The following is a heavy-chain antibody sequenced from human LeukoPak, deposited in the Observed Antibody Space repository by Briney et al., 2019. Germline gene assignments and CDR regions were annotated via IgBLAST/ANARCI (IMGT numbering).Heavy chain of an antibody. CDR1: GYTFTGYY. V-gene: IGHV1-2*02. Sequence: ASVKVSFKASGYTFTGYYMHWVRQAPGQGLEWMGWINPNSGGTNYAQKFQGRVTMTMDTSISTAYMELSRLRSDDTAVYYCARADSSDEYYFDYWGEETLVAVSS. CDR3: ARADSSDEYYFDY. D-gene: IGHD6-19*01. CDR2: INPNSGGT. J-gene: IGHJ4*02.